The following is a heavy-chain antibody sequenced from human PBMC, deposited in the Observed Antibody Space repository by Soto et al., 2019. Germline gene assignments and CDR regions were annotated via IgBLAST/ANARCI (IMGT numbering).Heavy chain of an antibody. CDR3: ARQIFYDILTDSGFDY. J-gene: IGHJ4*02. Sequence: QLQLQESGPGLVKPSETLSLTCTVSGGSISSSSYYWGWIRQPPGKGLEWIGSIYYSGSTYYNPSLKSRVTISVDTSKNQFSLKLSSVTAADTAVYYCARQIFYDILTDSGFDYWGQGTLVTVSS. D-gene: IGHD3-9*01. V-gene: IGHV4-39*01. CDR1: GGSISSSSYY. CDR2: IYYSGST.